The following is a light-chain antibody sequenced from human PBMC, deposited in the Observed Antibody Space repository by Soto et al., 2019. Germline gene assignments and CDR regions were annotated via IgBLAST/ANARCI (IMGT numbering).Light chain of an antibody. CDR3: QQYYNTPRT. CDR2: WAS. Sequence: DIVMTQSPDSLPASLGERATINCRSSQSGLYSSDNRNYLDWYQQKPGQPPKLLIYWASIREAGVPERFSGSGSRTDFVITSSRLHDEYGAVYYCQQYYNTPRTFGGGTKVEIK. J-gene: IGKJ4*01. CDR1: QSGLYSSDNRNY. V-gene: IGKV4-1*01.